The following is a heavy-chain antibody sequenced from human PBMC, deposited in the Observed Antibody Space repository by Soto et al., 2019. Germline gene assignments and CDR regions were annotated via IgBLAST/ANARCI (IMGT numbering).Heavy chain of an antibody. CDR3: AREVPRGGVVVTAPHYYYGMDV. D-gene: IGHD2-21*02. V-gene: IGHV1-18*01. Sequence: ASVKVSCKASGYTFTSYGISWVRQAPGQGLEWMGWISASSGNTSYAQKLQGRVTMTRDTSTSTVYMELSSLRSEDTAVYYCAREVPRGGVVVTAPHYYYGMDVWGQGTTVTVSS. J-gene: IGHJ6*02. CDR1: GYTFTSYG. CDR2: ISASSGNT.